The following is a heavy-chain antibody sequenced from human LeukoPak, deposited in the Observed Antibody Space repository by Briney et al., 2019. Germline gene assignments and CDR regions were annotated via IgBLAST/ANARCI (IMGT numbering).Heavy chain of an antibody. CDR2: ICAYNGNT. CDR3: ARAISLGYCSSTSCYLYFDY. Sequence: GASVKVSCKASGYTFTSYGISWVRQAPGQGLEWMGWICAYNGNTNYAQKLQGRVTMTTDTSTSTAYMELRSLRSDDTAVYYCARAISLGYCSSTSCYLYFDYWGQGTLVTVSS. D-gene: IGHD2-2*03. CDR1: GYTFTSYG. J-gene: IGHJ4*02. V-gene: IGHV1-18*04.